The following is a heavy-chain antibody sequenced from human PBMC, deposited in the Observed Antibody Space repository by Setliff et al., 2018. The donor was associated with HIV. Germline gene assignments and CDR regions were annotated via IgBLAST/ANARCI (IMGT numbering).Heavy chain of an antibody. V-gene: IGHV4-34*01. CDR2: INHSGKT. CDR1: GGSLSGHY. J-gene: IGHJ4*02. Sequence: SESLSLTCAVYGGSLSGHYWTWIRQPPGEGLEWIGEINHSGKTNYNPSLKSRVTISVDTSKNQFSLKVTSVTAADTAVYYCVTSSSWSSRLDFWGQGMLVTVSS. CDR3: VTSSSWSSRLDF. D-gene: IGHD6-13*01.